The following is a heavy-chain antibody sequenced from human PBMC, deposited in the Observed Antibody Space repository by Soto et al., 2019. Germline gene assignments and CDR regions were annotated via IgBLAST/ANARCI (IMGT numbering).Heavy chain of an antibody. D-gene: IGHD6-13*01. CDR2: IYWDDDK. CDR1: GFSLSTSGVG. CDR3: ARLQQQPEFDY. J-gene: IGHJ4*02. V-gene: IGHV2-5*02. Sequence: QITLKESGPTLVKPTQTLTLTCTFSGFSLSTSGVGVGWIRQPPGKALEWLALIYWDDDKRYSPSLKSRLTITKDTSKNHVVLTMTNMDPVDTATYYCARLQQQPEFDYWGQGTLVTVSS.